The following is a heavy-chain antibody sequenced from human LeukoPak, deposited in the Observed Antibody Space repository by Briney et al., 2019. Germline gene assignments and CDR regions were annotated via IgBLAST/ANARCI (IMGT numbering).Heavy chain of an antibody. D-gene: IGHD6-19*01. J-gene: IGHJ4*02. CDR1: GYTFTSYY. CDR2: INPSGGST. V-gene: IGHV1-46*01. CDR3: AKDRVAVAGYFDY. Sequence: ASVKVSCKASGYTFTSYYMHWVRQAPGRGLEWMGIINPSGGSTSYAQKFQGRVTMTRDTSTSTVYMELSSLRSEDTAVYYCAKDRVAVAGYFDYWGQGTLVTVSS.